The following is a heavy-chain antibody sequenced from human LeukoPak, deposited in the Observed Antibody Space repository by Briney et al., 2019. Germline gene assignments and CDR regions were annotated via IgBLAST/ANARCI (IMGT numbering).Heavy chain of an antibody. J-gene: IGHJ5*02. CDR2: IIPIFGTA. V-gene: IGHV1-69*13. Sequence: ASVKVSCKASGGTFSSYAISWVRQAPGQGLEWMGGIIPIFGTANYAQKFQGRVTITADESTSTAYMELSSLRSEDTAVYYCASGLAAAGTFWFDPWGQGTLVTVSS. CDR1: GGTFSSYA. CDR3: ASGLAAAGTFWFDP. D-gene: IGHD6-13*01.